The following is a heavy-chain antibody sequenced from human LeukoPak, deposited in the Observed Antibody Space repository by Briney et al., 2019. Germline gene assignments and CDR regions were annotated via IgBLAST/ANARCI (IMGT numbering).Heavy chain of an antibody. Sequence: PGGSLRLSCAASGFTFSSYWMSWVRQAPGKGLEWVANIKQDGSEKYYVDSVEGRFTISRDNAKNSLYLQMNSLRAEDTAVYYCARGHYDFWSGFDYWGQGTLVTVSS. CDR3: ARGHYDFWSGFDY. CDR2: IKQDGSEK. D-gene: IGHD3-3*01. CDR1: GFTFSSYW. J-gene: IGHJ4*02. V-gene: IGHV3-7*01.